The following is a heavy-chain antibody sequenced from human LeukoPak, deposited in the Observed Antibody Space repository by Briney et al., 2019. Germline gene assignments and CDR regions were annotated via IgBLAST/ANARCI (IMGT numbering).Heavy chain of an antibody. V-gene: IGHV3-21*01. CDR2: ISSSSSYI. CDR1: GFTFSSYS. J-gene: IGHJ4*02. CDR3: ARAHLYYYDSSAQFDY. Sequence: PGRSLRLSCAASGFTFSSYSMNWVRQAPGKGLEWVSSISSSSSYIYYADSVKGRFTISRDNARNSLYLQMNSLRAEDTAVYYCARAHLYYYDSSAQFDYWGQGTLVTVSS. D-gene: IGHD3-22*01.